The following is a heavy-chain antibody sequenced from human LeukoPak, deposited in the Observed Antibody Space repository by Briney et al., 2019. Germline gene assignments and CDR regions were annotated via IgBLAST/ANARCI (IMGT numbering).Heavy chain of an antibody. V-gene: IGHV1-46*01. D-gene: IGHD6-6*01. CDR3: ARRSSSPKTFDY. Sequence: ASVKVSCKASGYTFTSYYMHWVRQAPGQGREWMGIINPSGGSTSYAQKFQGRVTMTRDMSTSTVYMELSSLRSEDTAVYYCARRSSSPKTFDYWGQGTLVTVSS. J-gene: IGHJ4*02. CDR2: INPSGGST. CDR1: GYTFTSYY.